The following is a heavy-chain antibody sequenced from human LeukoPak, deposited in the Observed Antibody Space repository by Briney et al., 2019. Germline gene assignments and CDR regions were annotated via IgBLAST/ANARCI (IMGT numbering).Heavy chain of an antibody. J-gene: IGHJ6*02. D-gene: IGHD2-2*01. CDR3: ARYGPDQLLPYGMDV. CDR2: INSDGSST. CDR1: GFTFSSYW. Sequence: GGSLRLSCAASGFTFSSYWMHWVRQAPGKGLVWVSRINSDGSSTSYADSVKGRFTISRDNAKNTLYLQMNSLRAEDTAVYYCARYGPDQLLPYGMDVWGQGTTVTVSS. V-gene: IGHV3-74*01.